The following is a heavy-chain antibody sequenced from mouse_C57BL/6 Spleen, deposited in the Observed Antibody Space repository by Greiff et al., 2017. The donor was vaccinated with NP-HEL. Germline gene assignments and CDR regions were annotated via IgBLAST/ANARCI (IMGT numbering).Heavy chain of an antibody. CDR1: GYSITSGYY. CDR2: ISYDGSN. Sequence: EVQLVESGPGLVKPSQSLSLTCSVTGYSITSGYYWNWIRQFPGNKLEWMGYISYDGSNNYNPSLKNRISLTRDTSKNQFFLKLNSVTTEDTATYYCAREAQRAMDYWGQGTSVTVSS. J-gene: IGHJ4*01. V-gene: IGHV3-6*01. CDR3: AREAQRAMDY.